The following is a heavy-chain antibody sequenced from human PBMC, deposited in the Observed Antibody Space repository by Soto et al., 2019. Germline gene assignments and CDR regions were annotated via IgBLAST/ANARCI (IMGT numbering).Heavy chain of an antibody. Sequence: SETLSLTCAVYGGSFSGYYWSWVRQSPGKGLEWIGEINPTGGTNYNPSLKSRVTISIDTSKDQFSLQLSSVTAADTAVYYCARTRATPASRNLDYWGQGTLVTVSS. D-gene: IGHD1-1*01. CDR1: GGSFSGYY. CDR2: INPTGGT. V-gene: IGHV4-34*01. CDR3: ARTRATPASRNLDY. J-gene: IGHJ4*02.